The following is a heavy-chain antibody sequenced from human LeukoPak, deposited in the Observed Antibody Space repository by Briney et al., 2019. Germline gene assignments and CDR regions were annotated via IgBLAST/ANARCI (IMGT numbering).Heavy chain of an antibody. Sequence: ASVKVSCKASGYTFTGYYMHWVRQAPGQGLEWMGWINPNSGGTNYAQKFQGRVTMTRDTSISTAYMELSRLRSDDTAVYYCARSGASRSVYYYYMDVWGKGTTVTVSS. D-gene: IGHD1-26*01. CDR3: ARSGASRSVYYYYMDV. V-gene: IGHV1-2*02. J-gene: IGHJ6*03. CDR1: GYTFTGYY. CDR2: INPNSGGT.